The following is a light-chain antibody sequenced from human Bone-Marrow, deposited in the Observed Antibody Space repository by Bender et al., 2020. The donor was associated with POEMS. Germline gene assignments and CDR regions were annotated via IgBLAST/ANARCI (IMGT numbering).Light chain of an antibody. CDR1: SRDVGLYDY. CDR3: SSYAGSNNWAV. CDR2: DVS. V-gene: IGLV2-11*02. Sequence: QSALTQPRSVSGSPGQSVTMSCTGTSRDVGLYDYVSWYQQHPGKAPKLLIYDVSDRPSGISNRFSGSKSGNTASLTVSGLHADDEADYYCSSYAGSNNWAVFGGGTKLTVL. J-gene: IGLJ2*01.